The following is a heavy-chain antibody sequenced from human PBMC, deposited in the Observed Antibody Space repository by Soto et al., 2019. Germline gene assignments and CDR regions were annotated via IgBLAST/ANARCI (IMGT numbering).Heavy chain of an antibody. CDR3: ATNHDDISGRTPLLFDS. CDR1: GDSIGTGGYY. CDR2: IHYSGNT. J-gene: IGHJ4*02. D-gene: IGHD3-22*01. V-gene: IGHV4-31*03. Sequence: QVQLQESGPGLVKPSQTLSLTCTVSGDSIGTGGYYWDWIRQHPANGPEWIGHIHYSGNTYYNPSLKSRLTISLYTSKNQCSLHLSSVTAADTAVYYCATNHDDISGRTPLLFDSWGQGTLVTVSS.